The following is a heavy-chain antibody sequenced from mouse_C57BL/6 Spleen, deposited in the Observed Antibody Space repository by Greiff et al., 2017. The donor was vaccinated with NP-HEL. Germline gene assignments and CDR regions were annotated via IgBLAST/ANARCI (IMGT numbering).Heavy chain of an antibody. CDR3: ARRPLMVRRAMDY. J-gene: IGHJ4*01. CDR1: GYTFTSYG. Sequence: VKLVESGAELARPGASVKLSCKASGYTFTSYGISWVKQRTGQGLEWIGEIYPRSGNTYYNEKFKGKATLTADKSSSTAYMELRSLTSEDSAVYFCARRPLMVRRAMDYWGQGTSVTVSS. CDR2: IYPRSGNT. D-gene: IGHD2-2*01. V-gene: IGHV1-81*01.